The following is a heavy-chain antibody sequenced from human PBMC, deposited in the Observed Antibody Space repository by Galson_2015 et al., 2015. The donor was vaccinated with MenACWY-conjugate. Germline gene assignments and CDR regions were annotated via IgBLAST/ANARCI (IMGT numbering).Heavy chain of an antibody. J-gene: IGHJ6*03. V-gene: IGHV3-53*01. CDR1: GFTVSSNY. Sequence: SLRLSCAASGFTVSSNYMSWVRQAPGKGLEWVSVIYSGGSTYYADSVKGRFTISRDNSKNTLYLQMNSLRAEDTAVYYCARGSSGDGYYYYYMDVWGKGTTVTVSS. CDR2: IYSGGST. D-gene: IGHD2-21*02. CDR3: ARGSSGDGYYYYYMDV.